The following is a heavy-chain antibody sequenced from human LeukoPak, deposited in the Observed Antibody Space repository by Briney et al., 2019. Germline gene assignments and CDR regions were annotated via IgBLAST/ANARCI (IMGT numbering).Heavy chain of an antibody. CDR2: IGGGGVDT. CDR1: GFVFTDYA. CDR3: VKDFVARNGVFDAFDI. V-gene: IGHV3-23*01. D-gene: IGHD1-14*01. J-gene: IGHJ3*02. Sequence: PGGSLRLSCTASGFVFTDYAINWVRQSPGKGLEWVSHIGGGGVDTYYADSVKGRFTISRDNSKNTLNLQLSSLRAEDTATYYCVKDFVARNGVFDAFDIWGQGTKVTVSS.